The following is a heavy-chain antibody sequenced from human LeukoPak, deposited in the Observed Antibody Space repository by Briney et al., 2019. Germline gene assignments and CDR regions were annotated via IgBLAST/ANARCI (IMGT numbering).Heavy chain of an antibody. D-gene: IGHD3-22*01. CDR2: IIPILGIA. J-gene: IGHJ4*02. CDR3: ASSYYYDSSEYYFDY. CDR1: GGTFSSYT. Sequence: GASVKVSRKASGGTFSSYTISWVRQAPGQGLEWMGRIIPILGIANYAQKFQGRVTITADKSTSTAYMELSSLRSEDTAVYYCASSYYYDSSEYYFDYWGQGTLVTVSS. V-gene: IGHV1-69*02.